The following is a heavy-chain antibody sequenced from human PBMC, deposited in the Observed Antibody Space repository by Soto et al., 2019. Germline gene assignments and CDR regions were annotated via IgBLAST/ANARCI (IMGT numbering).Heavy chain of an antibody. J-gene: IGHJ3*02. V-gene: IGHV1-69*01. D-gene: IGHD3-10*01. CDR3: ARDRVLVRGDLRAFDI. Sequence: QVQLVQSGAEVKKPWSSVKVSCKASGGTFSSYAISWVRQAPGQGLEWMGGIIPIFVTANYAQKFQGRVTITADESTSTADMELSSLRSEDTAVYYCARDRVLVRGDLRAFDIWGQGTMVTVSS. CDR1: GGTFSSYA. CDR2: IIPIFVTA.